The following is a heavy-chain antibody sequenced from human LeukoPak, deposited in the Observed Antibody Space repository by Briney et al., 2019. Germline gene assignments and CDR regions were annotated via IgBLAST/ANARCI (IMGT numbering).Heavy chain of an antibody. CDR3: ARDGEGYYGDYVYFDY. Sequence: SETLSLTCTVSGGSISSYYWSWIRQPPGKGLEWIGYIYYSGSTNYNPSLKSRVTMSVDTSKNQFSLKLSSVTAADTAVYYCARDGEGYYGDYVYFDYWGQGTLVTVSS. J-gene: IGHJ4*02. CDR1: GGSISSYY. CDR2: IYYSGST. D-gene: IGHD4-17*01. V-gene: IGHV4-59*12.